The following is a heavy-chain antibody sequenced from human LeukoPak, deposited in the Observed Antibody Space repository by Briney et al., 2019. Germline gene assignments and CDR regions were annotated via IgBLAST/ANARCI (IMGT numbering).Heavy chain of an antibody. J-gene: IGHJ4*02. CDR3: ARAYPDYFRIDY. CDR2: ISTDGSQ. Sequence: GGSLRLSCSTSGFTFSNFVMQWVRQTPGKGLEYVSVISTDGSQYYPDSVKGRFTIFRDNSKNTLYLQMNSLRAEDTAVYYCARAYPDYFRIDYWGQGTLVTVSS. CDR1: GFTFSNFV. V-gene: IGHV3-64*04. D-gene: IGHD2/OR15-2a*01.